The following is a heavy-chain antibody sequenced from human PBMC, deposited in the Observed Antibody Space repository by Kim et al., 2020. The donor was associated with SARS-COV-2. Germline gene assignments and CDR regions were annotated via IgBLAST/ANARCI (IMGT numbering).Heavy chain of an antibody. V-gene: IGHV4-59*09. J-gene: IGHJ2*01. CDR3: ARGFDL. CDR2: IYYSGST. Sequence: IYYSGSTNYTPSLQSRVTISVDTSKNQFSLKLSSVTAADTAVYYCARGFDLWGRGTLVTVSS.